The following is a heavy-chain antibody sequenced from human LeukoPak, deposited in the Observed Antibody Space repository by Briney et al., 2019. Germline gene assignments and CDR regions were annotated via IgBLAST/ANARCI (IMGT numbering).Heavy chain of an antibody. J-gene: IGHJ6*03. CDR1: GFTFSNYW. D-gene: IGHD3-16*01. Sequence: GGSLRLSCAASGFTFSNYWMSWVRQAPGKGLEWVANIKEDGSEKYYVDAVKGRFTVSRDNAKNSLYLQMNSLRAEDTAVYCCARRIMTYMDVWGKGTTVTVSS. CDR3: ARRIMTYMDV. CDR2: IKEDGSEK. V-gene: IGHV3-7*01.